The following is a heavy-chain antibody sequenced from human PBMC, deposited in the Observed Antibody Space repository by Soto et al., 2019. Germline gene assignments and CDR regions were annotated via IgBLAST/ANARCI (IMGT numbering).Heavy chain of an antibody. J-gene: IGHJ4*02. CDR3: AREALYSSGWYYSDY. CDR1: GGTFSSYT. CDR2: IIPVSGIT. D-gene: IGHD6-13*01. Sequence: ASVKVSCKASGGTFSSYTISWVRQAPGQGLEWMGRIIPVSGITNYAQKFQERVTMTADTSTSTAYMELRSLRSDDTAVYYCAREALYSSGWYYSDYWGQGTPVTVSS. V-gene: IGHV1-69*04.